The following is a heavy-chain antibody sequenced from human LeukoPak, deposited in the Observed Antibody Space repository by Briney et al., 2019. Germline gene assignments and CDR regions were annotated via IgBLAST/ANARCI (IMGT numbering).Heavy chain of an antibody. J-gene: IGHJ4*02. V-gene: IGHV4-34*01. CDR3: ARAVVPDPHHIVATIEDY. CDR2: INHSGST. D-gene: IGHD5-12*01. Sequence: SETLSLTCAVYGGSFSGYYWSGIRQPPGKGLEWIGEINHSGSTNYNPSLKSRVTISVDTSKNQFSLKLSSVTAADTAVYYCARAVVPDPHHIVATIEDYWGQGTLVTVSS. CDR1: GGSFSGYY.